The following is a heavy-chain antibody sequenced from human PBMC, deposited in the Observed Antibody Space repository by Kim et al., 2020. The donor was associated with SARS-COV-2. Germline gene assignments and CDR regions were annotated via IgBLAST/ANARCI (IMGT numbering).Heavy chain of an antibody. D-gene: IGHD3-10*01. Sequence: GGSLRLSCAASGFTFSSYWMSWVRQAPGKGLEWVANIKQDGSEKYYVDSVKGRFTISRDNAKNSLYLQMNSLRAEDTAVYYCARDYYLIRNGSGRKGLGYYGMDVWGQGTTVTVSS. CDR2: IKQDGSEK. CDR1: GFTFSSYW. V-gene: IGHV3-7*01. CDR3: ARDYYLIRNGSGRKGLGYYGMDV. J-gene: IGHJ6*02.